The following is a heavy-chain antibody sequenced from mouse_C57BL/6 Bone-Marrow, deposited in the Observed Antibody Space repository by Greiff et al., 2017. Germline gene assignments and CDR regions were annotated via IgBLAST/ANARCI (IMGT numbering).Heavy chain of an antibody. CDR1: GYTFTSYG. J-gene: IGHJ3*01. CDR2: IYPRSGNT. Sequence: VQVVESGAELARPGASVKLSCKASGYTFTSYGISWVKQRTGQGLEWIGEIYPRSGNTYYNEKFKGKATLTADKSSSTAYMELRSLTSEDSAVYFCARRPWFAYWGQGTLVTVSA. CDR3: ARRPWFAY. V-gene: IGHV1-81*01.